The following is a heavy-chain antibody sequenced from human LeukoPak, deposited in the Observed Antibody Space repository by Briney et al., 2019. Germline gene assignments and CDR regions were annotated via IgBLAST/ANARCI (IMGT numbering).Heavy chain of an antibody. Sequence: PGKSLRLSCAASGFTFSGYGMHWVRQAPGKGLEWVTVIWSDGSNKYYADSVKGRFTISRDNSKNTLYLQMNSLRAEDTAVYYCAKDLFFRGNSPFDYWGQGTLVTVSS. J-gene: IGHJ4*02. V-gene: IGHV3-33*06. D-gene: IGHD4-23*01. CDR3: AKDLFFRGNSPFDY. CDR1: GFTFSGYG. CDR2: IWSDGSNK.